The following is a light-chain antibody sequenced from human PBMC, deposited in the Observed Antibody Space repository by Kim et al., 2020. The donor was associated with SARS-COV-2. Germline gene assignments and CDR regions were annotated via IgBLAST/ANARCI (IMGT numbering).Light chain of an antibody. V-gene: IGKV1-5*03. CDR3: QQYNTYPLT. Sequence: DIQMTQSPSTLSASVGDRVIITCRASQNISNWLAWYLQKPGEAPDLLIYEASSLESGVPSRFSGSGSGTEFTLTISSLQPDDFATYYCQQYNTYPLTFGGGTKVEI. CDR2: EAS. CDR1: QNISNW. J-gene: IGKJ4*01.